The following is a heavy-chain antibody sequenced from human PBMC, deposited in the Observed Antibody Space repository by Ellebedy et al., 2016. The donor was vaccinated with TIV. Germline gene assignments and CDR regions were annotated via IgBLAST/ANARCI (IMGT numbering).Heavy chain of an antibody. CDR3: ARAPRTYDFWSGYFSPQNHFDY. Sequence: GESLKISCAASGFTFSSYAMHWVRQAPGKGLEWVSGISGSGDYTYYADSAKGRFTISRDNAKNSLYLQMNSLRAEDTAVYYCARAPRTYDFWSGYFSPQNHFDYWGQGTLVTVSS. CDR1: GFTFSSYA. D-gene: IGHD3-3*01. J-gene: IGHJ4*02. CDR2: ISGSGDYT. V-gene: IGHV3-21*04.